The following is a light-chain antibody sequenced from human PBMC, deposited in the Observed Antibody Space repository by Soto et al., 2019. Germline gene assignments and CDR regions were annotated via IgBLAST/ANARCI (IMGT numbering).Light chain of an antibody. J-gene: IGKJ1*01. Sequence: EIVMTQSPATLSVSPGERATLSCRASQSVSNTLAWYQQKPGQAPRLLIYGASSRATGIPARFSGSGSGTKFTLTINSLQSEDFAVYYCQQYNKWPWTFGQGTKV. CDR2: GAS. CDR1: QSVSNT. V-gene: IGKV3-15*01. CDR3: QQYNKWPWT.